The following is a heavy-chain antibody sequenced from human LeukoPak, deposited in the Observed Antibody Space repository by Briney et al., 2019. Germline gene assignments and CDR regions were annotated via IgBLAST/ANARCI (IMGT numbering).Heavy chain of an antibody. CDR3: ARETVAVAGGFDY. V-gene: IGHV3-30*03. D-gene: IGHD6-19*01. CDR2: ISYDGSNK. J-gene: IGHJ4*02. Sequence: GGSLRLSCAASGFTFSSYGMHWVRQAPGKGLEWVAVISYDGSNKYYADSVKGRFTYSRDNSKNTLYLQMNSLRVEDTAVYYCARETVAVAGGFDYWGQGTLVIVSS. CDR1: GFTFSSYG.